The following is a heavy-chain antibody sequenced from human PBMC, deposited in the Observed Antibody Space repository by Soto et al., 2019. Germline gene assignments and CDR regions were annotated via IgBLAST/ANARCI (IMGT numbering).Heavy chain of an antibody. CDR1: GGTFSSYA. CDR3: ARTQNRYYDSTPDV. J-gene: IGHJ6*02. D-gene: IGHD3-22*01. CDR2: IIPIFGTA. V-gene: IGHV1-69*06. Sequence: SVKVSCKASGGTFSSYAISWVRQAPGQGLEWMGGIIPIFGTANYAQKFQGRVTITADKSTSTACMELSSLRSEDTAVYYCARTQNRYYDSTPDVWGQGTTVTVSS.